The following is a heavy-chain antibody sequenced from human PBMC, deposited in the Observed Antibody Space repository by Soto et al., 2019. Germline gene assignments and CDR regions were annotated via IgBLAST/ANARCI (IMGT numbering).Heavy chain of an antibody. V-gene: IGHV3-30*18. CDR2: ISYDGTNK. CDR3: AKAVPPFVVVTASDY. Sequence: QVQLVESGGGVVQPGRSLGLSCAASGFTFRNFGMHWVRQAPGKGLEWVAVISYDGTNKYYADSVKGRFTISRDNSKNTLYLQINSLRAEDTAVYYCAKAVPPFVVVTASDYWGQGTLVTVSS. J-gene: IGHJ4*02. D-gene: IGHD2-21*02. CDR1: GFTFRNFG.